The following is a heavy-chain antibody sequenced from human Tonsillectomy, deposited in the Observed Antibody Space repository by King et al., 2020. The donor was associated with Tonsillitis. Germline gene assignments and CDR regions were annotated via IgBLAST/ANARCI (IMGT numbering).Heavy chain of an antibody. Sequence: VQLVESGGGLVQPGGSLRLSCAASGFTFSSYAMSWVRQAPGKGLEWVSAISGSGGSTYYADSVKGRLTISRDNSKNTPYLQMNSLRAEDTAVYYCAKVSGLQPDYYYGMDVWGQGTTVTVSS. CDR3: AKVSGLQPDYYYGMDV. V-gene: IGHV3-23*04. J-gene: IGHJ6*02. CDR2: ISGSGGST. D-gene: IGHD4-11*01. CDR1: GFTFSSYA.